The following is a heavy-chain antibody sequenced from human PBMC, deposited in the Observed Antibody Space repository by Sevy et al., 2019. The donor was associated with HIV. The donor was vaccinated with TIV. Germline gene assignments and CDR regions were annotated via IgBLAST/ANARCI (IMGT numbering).Heavy chain of an antibody. J-gene: IGHJ4*02. CDR2: INHSGST. CDR3: ARGSIVASSFDY. Sequence: SETLSLTCAVYGGSFSGFYWSWIRHPPGKGLEWIGEINHSGSTNYNPSLKSRVTISVDTSKNQFSLKLSSVTAADTAVYYCARGSIVASSFDYWGQGTLVTVSS. CDR1: GGSFSGFY. V-gene: IGHV4-34*01. D-gene: IGHD5-12*01.